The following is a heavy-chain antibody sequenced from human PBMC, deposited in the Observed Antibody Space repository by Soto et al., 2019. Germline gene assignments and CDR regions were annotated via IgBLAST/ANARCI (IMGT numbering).Heavy chain of an antibody. J-gene: IGHJ4*02. V-gene: IGHV1-24*01. Sequence: ASVKVSCTFSGYTLTELSMHWVRQAPGKGLEWMGGFDPEDGETIYAQKFQGRVTMTEDTSTDTAYMELSSLRSEDTAVYYCATLPPTVVTGDYWGQGTLVTAPQ. CDR3: ATLPPTVVTGDY. D-gene: IGHD2-15*01. CDR1: GYTLTELS. CDR2: FDPEDGET.